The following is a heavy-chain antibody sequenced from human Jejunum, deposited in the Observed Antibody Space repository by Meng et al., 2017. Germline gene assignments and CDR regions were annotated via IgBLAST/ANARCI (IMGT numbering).Heavy chain of an antibody. J-gene: IGHJ4*02. V-gene: IGHV4-38-2*02. CDR2: IYHSGTT. D-gene: IGHD5-18*01. Sequence: GSLRLSCTVADYSINSGSSWGWIRQPPGKGLEWIGTIYHSGTTYYNPSLKSRGTISVDTSRNQFSLKLSSVTASDTAVYYCARDEIGYSYGRSYYFFDYWGQGILVTVSS. CDR1: DYSINSGSS. CDR3: ARDEIGYSYGRSYYFFDY.